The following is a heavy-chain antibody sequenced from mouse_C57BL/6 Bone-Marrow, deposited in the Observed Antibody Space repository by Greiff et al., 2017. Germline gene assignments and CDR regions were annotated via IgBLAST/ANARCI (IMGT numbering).Heavy chain of an antibody. CDR1: GFTFSSYT. Sequence: EVMLVESGGGLVKPGGSLKLSCAASGFTFSSYTMSWVRQTPEKRLEWVATVSGGGGNTYYPDSVKGRFTSSSDNAENTLYLQMSSLRSADTALYYCARQGEWRQVTLVTVSA. CDR2: VSGGGGNT. J-gene: IGHJ3*02. V-gene: IGHV5-9*01. CDR3: ARQGE.